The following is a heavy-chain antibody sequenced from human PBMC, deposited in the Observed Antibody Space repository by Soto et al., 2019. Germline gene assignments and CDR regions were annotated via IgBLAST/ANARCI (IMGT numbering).Heavy chain of an antibody. CDR2: IYYSGST. CDR3: ARDKRDGYNPGPFDY. D-gene: IGHD5-12*01. CDR1: GGSISSGGYY. J-gene: IGHJ4*02. Sequence: PSETLSLTCTVSGGSISSGGYYWSWIRQHPGKGLEWIGYIYYSGSTYYNPSLKSRVTISVDTSKNQFSLKLSSVTAADTAVYYCARDKRDGYNPGPFDYWGQGTLVTVSS. V-gene: IGHV4-31*03.